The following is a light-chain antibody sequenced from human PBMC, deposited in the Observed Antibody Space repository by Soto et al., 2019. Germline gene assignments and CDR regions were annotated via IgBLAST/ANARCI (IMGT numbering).Light chain of an antibody. Sequence: DVVMTQSPLSLPVTLGQPASISCRSSQSLVDSDGNTYLNWFHQRPGKSPRRLIYKVSSRDSGVPDRFSGSGSGTDFTLKISRVDAEDVGVYYCMQGTHWPYTFGLGTKLEIK. V-gene: IGKV2-30*01. CDR3: MQGTHWPYT. J-gene: IGKJ2*01. CDR1: QSLVDSDGNTY. CDR2: KVS.